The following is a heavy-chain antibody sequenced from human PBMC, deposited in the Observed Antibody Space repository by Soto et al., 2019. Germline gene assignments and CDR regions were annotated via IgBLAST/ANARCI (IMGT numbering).Heavy chain of an antibody. CDR2: IYYSGST. D-gene: IGHD3-3*01. Sequence: SETLYLTCTVSGGSISSSSYYWGWIRQPPGKGLEWIGSIYYSGSTYYNPSLKSRVTISVDTSKNQFSLKLSSVTAADTAVYYCATTVVPAASGWLRFLEWLASFDYWGQGTLVTVSS. CDR1: GGSISSSSYY. V-gene: IGHV4-39*01. CDR3: ATTVVPAASGWLRFLEWLASFDY. J-gene: IGHJ4*02.